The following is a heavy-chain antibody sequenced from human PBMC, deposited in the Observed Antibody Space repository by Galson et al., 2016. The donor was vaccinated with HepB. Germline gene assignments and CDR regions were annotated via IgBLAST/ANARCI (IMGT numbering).Heavy chain of an antibody. Sequence: SLRLSCAASGFNFRAAWMPWIRQPPGKGLEWVGRIHSKSDGGATEYSPPVKGRFSLSRDDSRKTLYLQMNSLKRDDTGVYYCVTDLEQSGSYIYWGQGTLVTVFS. CDR1: GFNFRAAW. D-gene: IGHD1-26*01. CDR3: VTDLEQSGSYIY. V-gene: IGHV3-15*01. J-gene: IGHJ4*02. CDR2: IHSKSDGGAT.